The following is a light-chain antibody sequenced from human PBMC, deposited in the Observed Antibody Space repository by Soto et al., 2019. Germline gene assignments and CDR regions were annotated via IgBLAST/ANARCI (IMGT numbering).Light chain of an antibody. CDR1: RSNIGSNT. J-gene: IGLJ2*01. Sequence: QSVLTQPPSASGTPGQRVTISCSGSRSNIGSNTVNWYQQLPGTAPKLLIYSNNQRPSGVPDRSSGSKSGTSASLAISGLQSEDEADYYCAAWDDSLNGVVFGGGTKLTVL. CDR2: SNN. CDR3: AAWDDSLNGVV. V-gene: IGLV1-44*01.